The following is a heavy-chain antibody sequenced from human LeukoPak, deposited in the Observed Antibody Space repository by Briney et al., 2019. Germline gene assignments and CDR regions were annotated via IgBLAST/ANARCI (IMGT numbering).Heavy chain of an antibody. D-gene: IGHD2-2*01. Sequence: SETLSLTCAVSGYSISSGYNWGWIRQPPGKGLEWVATVSHSGTTYYNPSLRSRVTVSIDASNNQFSLKLTSVTAADTAIYYCARFGSTSGRGFDPWGQGTLVTVSS. CDR1: GYSISSGYN. CDR3: ARFGSTSGRGFDP. CDR2: VSHSGTT. J-gene: IGHJ5*02. V-gene: IGHV4-38-2*01.